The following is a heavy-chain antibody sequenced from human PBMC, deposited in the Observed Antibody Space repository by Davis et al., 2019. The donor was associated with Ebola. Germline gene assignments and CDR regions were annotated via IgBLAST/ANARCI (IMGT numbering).Heavy chain of an antibody. Sequence: GESLKISCKGSGYRFTSYWTGWVRQMPGKGLEWMGIIYPGDSDTRYSPSFQGQVTISADKSISTAYLQWSSLKASDTAMYYCARSLYFDWLHASLAMDVWDQGTTVTVSS. J-gene: IGHJ6*02. D-gene: IGHD3-9*01. CDR3: ARSLYFDWLHASLAMDV. V-gene: IGHV5-51*01. CDR2: IYPGDSDT. CDR1: GYRFTSYW.